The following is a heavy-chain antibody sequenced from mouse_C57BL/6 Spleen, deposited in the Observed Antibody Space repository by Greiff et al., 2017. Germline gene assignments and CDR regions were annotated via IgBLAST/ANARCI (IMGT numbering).Heavy chain of an antibody. Sequence: EVQRVESVAELVRPGASVKLSCTASGFNIKNTYMHWVKQRPEQGLEWIGRIDPANGNTKYAPKFQGKATITADTSSNTAYLQLSSLTSEDTAIYYCARTTVVAKDFDYWGQGTTLTVSS. J-gene: IGHJ2*01. V-gene: IGHV14-3*01. CDR2: IDPANGNT. CDR3: ARTTVVAKDFDY. CDR1: GFNIKNTY. D-gene: IGHD1-1*01.